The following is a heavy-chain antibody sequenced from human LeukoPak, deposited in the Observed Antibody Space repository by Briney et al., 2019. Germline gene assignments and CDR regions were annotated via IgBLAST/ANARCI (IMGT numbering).Heavy chain of an antibody. D-gene: IGHD6-13*01. J-gene: IGHJ4*02. CDR3: ARFSRSSSVY. V-gene: IGHV3-7*01. CDR1: GFTFSNYW. Sequence: PGGSLRLSCAAYGFTFSNYWMSWVRQAPGKGLEWVANIRQDGTDKQYVDSVKGRFTISRANAKNSLYLQMNSLRVEDTALYFCARFSRSSSVYWGQGTLVTVSS. CDR2: IRQDGTDK.